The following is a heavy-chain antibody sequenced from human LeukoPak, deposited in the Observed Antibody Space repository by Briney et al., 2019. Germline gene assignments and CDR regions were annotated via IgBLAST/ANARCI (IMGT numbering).Heavy chain of an antibody. J-gene: IGHJ4*02. CDR1: GFTLSTHW. CDR2: IRRDGSET. D-gene: IGHD1-26*01. V-gene: IGHV3-7*01. CDR3: VTTSRSRAFDY. Sequence: GGSLRLSCTASGFTLSTHWMSWVRQALGKGLEWVSNIRRDGSETQYVHSMKCRFTISRANAQKSHYLRMNSPRAEDAAMYYCVTTSRSRAFDYWGQGTLVTVSS.